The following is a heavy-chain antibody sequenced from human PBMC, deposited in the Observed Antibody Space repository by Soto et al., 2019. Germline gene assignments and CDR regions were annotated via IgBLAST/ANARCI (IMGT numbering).Heavy chain of an antibody. CDR1: GGSISSSRYY. Sequence: QLQLRESGPRLVKPSETLSLTCGVSGGSISSSRYYWGWIRQPPGKGLEWIASIYYSGTTYYNPSLKSRVTISVDTFRNQFSLRLSSVTAADTAVYYCARLLSSSSYYDILTGYSVDYWGQGTLVSVSS. V-gene: IGHV4-39*01. J-gene: IGHJ4*02. CDR2: IYYSGTT. D-gene: IGHD3-9*01. CDR3: ARLLSSSSYYDILTGYSVDY.